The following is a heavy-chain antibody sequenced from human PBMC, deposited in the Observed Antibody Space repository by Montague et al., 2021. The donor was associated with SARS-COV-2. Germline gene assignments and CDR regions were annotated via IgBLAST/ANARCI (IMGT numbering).Heavy chain of an antibody. Sequence: CAISGDSVSSNSATWNRVRQSPSRGLEWLGRTYYRSKWYNDYAVXVRGRVTINPDTSKNQLSLQLNSVTPEDTAIYYCTSGREGNYNVMDVWGQGTTVTVSS. CDR2: TYYRSKWYN. D-gene: IGHD1-1*01. CDR1: GDSVSSNSAT. CDR3: TSGREGNYNVMDV. V-gene: IGHV6-1*01. J-gene: IGHJ6*02.